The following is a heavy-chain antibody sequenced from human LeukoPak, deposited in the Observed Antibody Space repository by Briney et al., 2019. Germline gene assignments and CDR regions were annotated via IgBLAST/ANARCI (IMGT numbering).Heavy chain of an antibody. CDR3: ARTTAMVTIFDY. D-gene: IGHD5-18*01. J-gene: IGHJ4*02. CDR1: GYTFTTYA. V-gene: IGHV1-3*01. CDR2: INAGNGNT. Sequence: EASVKVSCKASGYTFTTYAMHWVRQAPGQRLECMGWINAGNGNTKYSQKFQDRVTITRDTSASTAYMELSSLRSEDTAVYYCARTTAMVTIFDYWGQGTLVTVPS.